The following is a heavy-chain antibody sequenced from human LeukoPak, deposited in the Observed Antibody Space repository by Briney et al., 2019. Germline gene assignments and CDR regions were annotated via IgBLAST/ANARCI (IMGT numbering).Heavy chain of an antibody. D-gene: IGHD2-21*02. CDR3: ARVVVVTPYYYYGMDV. Sequence: GGSLRLSCAASGFTFSSYSMNWVRQAPGKGLEWVSSISSSSSYIYYADSAKGRFTISRDNAKNSLYLQMNSLRAEDTAVYYCARVVVVTPYYYYGMDVWGQGTTVTVSS. CDR1: GFTFSSYS. V-gene: IGHV3-21*01. J-gene: IGHJ6*02. CDR2: ISSSSSYI.